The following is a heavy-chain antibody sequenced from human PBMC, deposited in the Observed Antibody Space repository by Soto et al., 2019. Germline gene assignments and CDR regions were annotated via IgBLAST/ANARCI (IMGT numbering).Heavy chain of an antibody. CDR3: AKAPNGSGSSNWFDP. Sequence: GSLRLSCAASGFTFSSYGMHWVRQAPGKGLEWVAVISYDGSNKYYADSVKGRFTISRDNSKNTLYLQMNSLRAEDTAVYYCAKAPNGSGSSNWFDPWGQGTLVTVSS. CDR1: GFTFSSYG. D-gene: IGHD3-10*01. CDR2: ISYDGSNK. V-gene: IGHV3-30*18. J-gene: IGHJ5*02.